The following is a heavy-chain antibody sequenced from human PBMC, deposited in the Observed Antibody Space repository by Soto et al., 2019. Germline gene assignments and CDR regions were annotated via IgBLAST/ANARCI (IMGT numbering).Heavy chain of an antibody. CDR3: ARDPIVATSAFDY. D-gene: IGHD5-12*01. Sequence: SETLSLTCTVSGGSISSGDYYWSWIRQPPGKGLEWIGYIYYSGSTYYNPSLKSRVTISVDTSKNQFSLKLSSVTAADTAVYYCARDPIVATSAFDYWGQGTLVTAPQ. V-gene: IGHV4-30-4*01. CDR2: IYYSGST. J-gene: IGHJ4*02. CDR1: GGSISSGDYY.